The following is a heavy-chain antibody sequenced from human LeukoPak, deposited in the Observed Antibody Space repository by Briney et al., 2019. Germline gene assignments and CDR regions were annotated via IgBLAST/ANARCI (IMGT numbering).Heavy chain of an antibody. V-gene: IGHV3-48*01. D-gene: IGHD4-11*01. CDR3: AKDGEMATVTYYYYYYMDV. J-gene: IGHJ6*03. Sequence: SGGSLRLSCAVSGFTVRSYGMKWVRQAPGKGLECVSYISRSGSTIDYTDSVKGRFTISRDNSKNTLYLQMNSLRAEDTAVYYCAKDGEMATVTYYYYYYMDVWGKGTTVTVSS. CDR2: ISRSGSTI. CDR1: GFTVRSYG.